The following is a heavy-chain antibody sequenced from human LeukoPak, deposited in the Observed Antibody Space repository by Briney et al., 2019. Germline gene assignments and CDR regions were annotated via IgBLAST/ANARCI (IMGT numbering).Heavy chain of an antibody. D-gene: IGHD3-16*02. CDR3: ARFIDEIDNWFDP. Sequence: SETLSLTCNVSGGSMSSYYWSSIRQPPGKGLEWIGYIYYSGSTKYNPSLKSRVTISVDTSKNQFSLKLSSVTAADTAVYYCARFIDEIDNWFDPWGQGTLVTVSS. CDR1: GGSMSSYY. V-gene: IGHV4-59*01. J-gene: IGHJ5*02. CDR2: IYYSGST.